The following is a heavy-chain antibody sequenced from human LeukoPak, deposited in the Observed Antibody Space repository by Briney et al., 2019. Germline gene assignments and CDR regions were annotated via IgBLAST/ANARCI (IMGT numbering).Heavy chain of an antibody. D-gene: IGHD6-13*01. CDR2: INHSGST. J-gene: IGHJ3*01. CDR3: ARDKIGSAH. Sequence: LETLSLTCAVYGGSFSGYYWSWIRQPPGKGLEWIGEINHSGSTNYNPSLKSRVTISVDTSKNQFSLKLSSVTAADTAVYYCARDKIGSAHWGQGTMVTVSS. V-gene: IGHV4-34*01. CDR1: GGSFSGYY.